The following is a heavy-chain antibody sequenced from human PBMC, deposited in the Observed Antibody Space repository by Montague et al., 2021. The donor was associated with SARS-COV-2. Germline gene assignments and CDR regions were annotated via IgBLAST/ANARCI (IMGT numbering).Heavy chain of an antibody. V-gene: IGHV3-9*01. Sequence: SLRLSCAASGFTFDDYAMHWVRQAPGKGLEWVSGISWNSGSIGHADSVKGRFTISRDNAKNALYLQLDSLTAADTAVYYCARDGDSSYYDSLTGFYQYFEYWGQGTLVTVSS. D-gene: IGHD3-9*01. J-gene: IGHJ4*02. CDR3: ARDGDSSYYDSLTGFYQYFEY. CDR2: ISWNSGSI. CDR1: GFTFDDYA.